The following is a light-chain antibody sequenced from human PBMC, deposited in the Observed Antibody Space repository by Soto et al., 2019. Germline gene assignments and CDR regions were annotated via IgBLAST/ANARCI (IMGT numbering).Light chain of an antibody. CDR1: QSISTW. Sequence: DIQMTQSPSTLSASVGDRVTITCRASQSISTWLAWYQQKPGKAPKLLIYKASSLEAGVPSRFSGSGSGTEFNITISSLQPDDFATYYCQQYNTYPLTFGGGTKWIS. CDR2: KAS. J-gene: IGKJ4*01. V-gene: IGKV1-5*03. CDR3: QQYNTYPLT.